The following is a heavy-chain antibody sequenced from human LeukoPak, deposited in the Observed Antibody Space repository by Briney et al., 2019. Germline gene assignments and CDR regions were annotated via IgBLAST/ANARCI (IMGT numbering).Heavy chain of an antibody. CDR2: IYYSGSA. Sequence: SETLSLTCTVSGGSISSGGYYWSWIRQHPGKGLEWIGYIYYSGSAYYNPTLKSRVTISVDTSENQFSLKLSSVTAADTAVYYCARVNYGSATKEDYWGQGTLVTVSS. CDR3: ARVNYGSATKEDY. CDR1: GGSISSGGYY. V-gene: IGHV4-31*03. D-gene: IGHD3-10*01. J-gene: IGHJ4*02.